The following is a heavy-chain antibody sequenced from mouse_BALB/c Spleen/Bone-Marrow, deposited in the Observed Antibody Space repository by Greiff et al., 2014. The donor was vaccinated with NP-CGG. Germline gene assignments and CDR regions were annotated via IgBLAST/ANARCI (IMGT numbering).Heavy chain of an antibody. D-gene: IGHD1-1*01. CDR3: TRWNYYGSSYDY. CDR2: IYPGNSDT. Sequence: VQLKESGTVLARPGASVKMSCKASGYTFTSYWMHWVKQRPGQGLGWIGAIYPGNSDTSYNQKFKGKAKLTAVTSTSTAYMELSSLTNEDSAVCYCTRWNYYGSSYDYWGQGTTLTVSS. CDR1: GYTFTSYW. V-gene: IGHV1-5*01. J-gene: IGHJ2*01.